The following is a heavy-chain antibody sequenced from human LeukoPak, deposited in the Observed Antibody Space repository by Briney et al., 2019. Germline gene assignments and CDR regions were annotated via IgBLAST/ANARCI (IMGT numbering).Heavy chain of an antibody. Sequence: ASVKVSCKASGYTFTTYSMHWVRQAPGQGLEWMGWINPNSGGTNYAQKFQGRVTMTRDTSISTAYMELSRLRSDDTAVYYCARDLGSGWYENYYFDYWGQGTLVTVSS. J-gene: IGHJ4*02. V-gene: IGHV1-2*02. CDR3: ARDLGSGWYENYYFDY. CDR1: GYTFTTYS. CDR2: INPNSGGT. D-gene: IGHD6-19*01.